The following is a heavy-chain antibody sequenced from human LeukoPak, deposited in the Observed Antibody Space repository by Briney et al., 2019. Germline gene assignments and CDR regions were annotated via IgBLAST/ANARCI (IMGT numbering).Heavy chain of an antibody. V-gene: IGHV1-2*04. CDR2: INPNSGGT. J-gene: IGHJ4*02. Sequence: GASVKVSCKASGYTFTGYYMHWVRQAPGQGLEWMGWINPNSGGTNYAQKFQGWVTMTRDTSISTAYMELSRLRSDDTAVYYCARGRYNWSAPPDYWGQGTLVTVSS. CDR1: GYTFTGYY. D-gene: IGHD1-1*01. CDR3: ARGRYNWSAPPDY.